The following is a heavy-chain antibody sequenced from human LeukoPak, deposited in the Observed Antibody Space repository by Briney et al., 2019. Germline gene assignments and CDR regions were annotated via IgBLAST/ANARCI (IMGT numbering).Heavy chain of an antibody. Sequence: GASVKVSCKTSGYLFTGFYIHWVRQVPGQGLEWMGWMNPNSGDTKFAARFQGRVAMTRVTSINTAYMELTGLTPADTAIYYCAKRGGALSDWGQGTPVTVTS. V-gene: IGHV1-2*02. CDR3: AKRGGALSD. CDR2: MNPNSGDT. J-gene: IGHJ4*02. D-gene: IGHD2-21*01. CDR1: GYLFTGFY.